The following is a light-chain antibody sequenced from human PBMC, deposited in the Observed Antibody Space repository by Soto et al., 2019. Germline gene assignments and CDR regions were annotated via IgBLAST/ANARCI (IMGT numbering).Light chain of an antibody. Sequence: EIVVTQSPATLSVSPGERATLSCRASQSVGTNLAWYQQRPGQVPRLLIYGASTRAAGMSARFSGSGSGTDFTLTISRLEPEDFALYYCQHYYGTSPISFGQGTRLEIK. CDR1: QSVGTN. CDR2: GAS. J-gene: IGKJ5*01. CDR3: QHYYGTSPIS. V-gene: IGKV3-15*01.